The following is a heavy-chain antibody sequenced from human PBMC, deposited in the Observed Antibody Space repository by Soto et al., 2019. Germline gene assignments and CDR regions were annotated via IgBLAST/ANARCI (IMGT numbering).Heavy chain of an antibody. Sequence: PSETLSLTCTVSGGSISSYYWSWIRQPPGKGLEWIGYIYYSGSTNYNPSLKSRVTISVDTSKNQFSLKLSSVTAADTAVYYCARHLWYSSSWYYFDYWGQGNLVTVSS. CDR3: ARHLWYSSSWYYFDY. D-gene: IGHD6-13*01. CDR1: GGSISSYY. V-gene: IGHV4-59*08. CDR2: IYYSGST. J-gene: IGHJ4*02.